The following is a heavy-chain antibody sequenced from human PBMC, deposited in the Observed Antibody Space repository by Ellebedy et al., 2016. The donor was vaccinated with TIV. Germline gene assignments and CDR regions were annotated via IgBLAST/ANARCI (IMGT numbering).Heavy chain of an antibody. J-gene: IGHJ5*02. CDR1: GFTFSSYW. Sequence: GGSLRLSXAASGFTFSSYWMHWVRQAPGKGLVWVSRINSDGSSTSYADSVKGRFTISRDNAKNTLYLQMNSLRAEDTAVYYCARAHLGYCSSTSCYQGWFDPWGQGTLVTVSS. D-gene: IGHD2-2*01. V-gene: IGHV3-74*01. CDR3: ARAHLGYCSSTSCYQGWFDP. CDR2: INSDGSST.